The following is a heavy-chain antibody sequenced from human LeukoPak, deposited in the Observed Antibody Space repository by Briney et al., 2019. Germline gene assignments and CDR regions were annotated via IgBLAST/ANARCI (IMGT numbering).Heavy chain of an antibody. Sequence: ASVKVSCKASGYTFTSYYMHWVRQAPGQGLEWMGIINPSGGSTSYAQKFQGRVTMTRDTSTSTVYMELSSLRSEGTAVYYCARDLGPYYDILTGLDYWGQGTLVTVSS. V-gene: IGHV1-46*01. CDR2: INPSGGST. J-gene: IGHJ4*02. D-gene: IGHD3-9*01. CDR3: ARDLGPYYDILTGLDY. CDR1: GYTFTSYY.